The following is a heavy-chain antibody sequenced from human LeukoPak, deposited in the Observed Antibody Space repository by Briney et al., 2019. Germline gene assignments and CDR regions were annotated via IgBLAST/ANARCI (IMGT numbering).Heavy chain of an antibody. V-gene: IGHV4-34*01. CDR1: SESFSGYF. CDR2: INHRGST. Sequence: SETLSLTCGVYSESFSGYFWTYIRQPPGGGLEWIGDINHRGSTIYNPSLKSRVTISTDTSKNQFSLRLTSVTAADTAVYYCARAEKAVTGTLDYWGQGTLITVSS. J-gene: IGHJ4*02. D-gene: IGHD6-19*01. CDR3: ARAEKAVTGTLDY.